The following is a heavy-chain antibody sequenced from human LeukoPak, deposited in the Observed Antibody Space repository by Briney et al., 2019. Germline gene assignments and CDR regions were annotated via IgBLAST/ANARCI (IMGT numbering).Heavy chain of an antibody. CDR1: GFTFSSYW. D-gene: IGHD3-3*01. Sequence: AGGSLRLSCAASGFTFSSYWMHWVRQAPGKGLLWVSRINTDGSSTSYADSVKGRFTISRDNSKNTLYLQMNSLRAEDTAVYYCAKVAVTLRFLEWFLVDYWGQGTLVTVSS. J-gene: IGHJ4*02. CDR3: AKVAVTLRFLEWFLVDY. CDR2: INTDGSST. V-gene: IGHV3-74*01.